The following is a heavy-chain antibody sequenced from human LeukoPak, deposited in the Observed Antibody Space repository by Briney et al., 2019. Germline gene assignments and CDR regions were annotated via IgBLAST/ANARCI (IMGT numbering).Heavy chain of an antibody. CDR1: GFTFSSYA. J-gene: IGHJ4*02. CDR3: AKDTDSDYYDSSGYNY. D-gene: IGHD3-22*01. CDR2: ISGSGGST. V-gene: IGHV3-23*01. Sequence: GGSLRLSCAASGFTFSSYAMSRVRQAPGKGLEWVSAISGSGGSTYYADSVKGRFTISRDNSKNTLYLQMNSLRAEDTAVYYCAKDTDSDYYDSSGYNYWGQGTLVTVSS.